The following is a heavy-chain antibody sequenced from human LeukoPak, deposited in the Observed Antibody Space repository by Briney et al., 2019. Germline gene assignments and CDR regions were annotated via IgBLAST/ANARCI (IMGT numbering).Heavy chain of an antibody. CDR1: GFTFSSYA. V-gene: IGHV3-64*01. D-gene: IGHD1-7*01. CDR3: ARAQLELSYYFDY. J-gene: IGHJ4*02. Sequence: PGGSLRLSCAASGFTFSSYAMHWVRQAPGKGLEYVSAISSNGGSTYYANSVKGRFTISRDNSKNPLYLQMGSLRAEDMAVYYCARAQLELSYYFDYWGQGTLVTVSS. CDR2: ISSNGGST.